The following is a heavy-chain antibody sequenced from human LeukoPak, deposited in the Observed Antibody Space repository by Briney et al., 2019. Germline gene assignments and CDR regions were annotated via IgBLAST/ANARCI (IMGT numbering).Heavy chain of an antibody. CDR3: AKPLRDAGSFNYPYFDF. CDR2: ISGSGGSS. Sequence: GGSLRLSCAASGCTFTNYAMNWVRQAPGKGLEWVSAISGSGGSSSYADSVRGRFTISRDNSNNMLYLQMNSLRAEDTAVYYCAKPLRDAGSFNYPYFDFWGQGTLVTVSS. V-gene: IGHV3-23*01. J-gene: IGHJ4*02. CDR1: GCTFTNYA. D-gene: IGHD5-24*01.